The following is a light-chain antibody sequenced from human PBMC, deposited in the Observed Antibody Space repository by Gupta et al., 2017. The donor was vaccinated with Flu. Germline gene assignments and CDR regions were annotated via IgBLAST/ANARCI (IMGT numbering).Light chain of an antibody. Sequence: MVLTQSPGTLALSPGERATLSCRASQSVSSIYLAWYQQKPGQAPRLLIYGASSRATGIPDRFSGSGSGTDFTLTISRLEPEDFAVYYCQQYGSSPWTFGQGTKVEIK. CDR2: GAS. J-gene: IGKJ1*01. CDR1: QSVSSIY. V-gene: IGKV3-20*01. CDR3: QQYGSSPWT.